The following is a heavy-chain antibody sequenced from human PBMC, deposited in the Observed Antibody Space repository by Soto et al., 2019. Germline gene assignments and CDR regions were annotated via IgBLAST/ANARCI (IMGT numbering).Heavy chain of an antibody. CDR1: GYTFTSYG. V-gene: IGHV1-18*01. D-gene: IGHD2-15*01. Sequence: ASVKVACKASGYTFTSYGISWVRRAPGQGLEWMGWISAYNGNTNYAQKLQGRVTMTTDTSTSTAYMELRSLRSDDTAVYYCASYELGYCSGGSCFAGMDVWGQGTTVTVSS. J-gene: IGHJ6*02. CDR2: ISAYNGNT. CDR3: ASYELGYCSGGSCFAGMDV.